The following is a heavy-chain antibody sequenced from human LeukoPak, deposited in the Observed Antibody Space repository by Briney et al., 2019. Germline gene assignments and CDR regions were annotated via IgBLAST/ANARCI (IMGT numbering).Heavy chain of an antibody. V-gene: IGHV3-30*12. J-gene: IGHJ3*01. CDR3: ARDSGACRGCAFDV. D-gene: IGHD5-12*01. CDR2: ISYDGSNK. Sequence: PGGSLRLSCTASGFNFSYYAMHWVRQAPGKGLEWVAVISYDGSNKYYADSVKGRFTISRDNTKNSLYLQMNNLRAEDTAVFYCARDSGACRGCAFDVWGHGTMVTVSS. CDR1: GFNFSYYA.